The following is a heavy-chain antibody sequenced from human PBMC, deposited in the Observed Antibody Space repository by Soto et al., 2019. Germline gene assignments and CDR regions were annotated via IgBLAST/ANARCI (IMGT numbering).Heavy chain of an antibody. D-gene: IGHD2-15*01. CDR3: ARTDIVVVVAATHDYYYYGMDV. CDR2: IIPIFGTA. J-gene: IGHJ6*02. V-gene: IGHV1-69*01. CDR1: GGTFSSYA. Sequence: QVQLVQSGAEVKKPGSSVKVSCKASGGTFSSYAISWVRQAPGQGLEWMGGIIPIFGTANYAQKFQGRVTITADESTSTAYMELSSLRSEDTAVYYCARTDIVVVVAATHDYYYYGMDVWCQGTTVTVSS.